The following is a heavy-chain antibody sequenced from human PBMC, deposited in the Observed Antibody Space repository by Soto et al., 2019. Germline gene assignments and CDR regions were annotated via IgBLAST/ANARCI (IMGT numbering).Heavy chain of an antibody. V-gene: IGHV3-30*18. CDR3: AKERSADTAYSLVLPTLQH. CDR1: GFTFSSYG. D-gene: IGHD5-18*01. J-gene: IGHJ1*01. Sequence: QVQLVESGGGVVQPGRSLRLSCAASGFTFSSYGMHWVRQAPGKGLEWVAVISYDGSNKYYADSVKGRFTISRDNSKNTLYLQMSSLRAEDTAVYYCAKERSADTAYSLVLPTLQHWGEGTLVTVSS. CDR2: ISYDGSNK.